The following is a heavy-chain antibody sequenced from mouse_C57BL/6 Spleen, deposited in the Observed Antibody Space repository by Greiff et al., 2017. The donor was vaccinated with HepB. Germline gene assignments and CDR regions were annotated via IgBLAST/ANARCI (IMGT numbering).Heavy chain of an antibody. CDR1: GYAFSSSW. CDR2: IYPGDGDT. D-gene: IGHD3-3*01. J-gene: IGHJ4*01. V-gene: IGHV1-82*01. Sequence: QVQLQQSGPELVKPGASVKISCKASGYAFSSSWMNWVKQRPGKGLEWIGRIYPGDGDTNYNGKFKGKATLTADKSSSTAYMQLSSLTSEDSAVYFCARKGGTSAMGYWGQGTSVTVSS. CDR3: ARKGGTSAMGY.